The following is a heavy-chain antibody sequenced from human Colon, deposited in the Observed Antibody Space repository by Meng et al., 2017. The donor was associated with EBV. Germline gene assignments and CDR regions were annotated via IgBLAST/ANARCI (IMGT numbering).Heavy chain of an antibody. J-gene: IGHJ5*02. CDR2: IHHTGYS. Sequence: VHLRDAGPGLVESSGTLSVPCVVVADSITSIAWWSWVRQPPGKGLEWIGQIHHTGYSTFNPSLQIRVTMSVDKSKNQFFLTVRSVTASDTAVYYCARRDYGNYPLKSPWGQGVLVTVSS. V-gene: IGHV4-4*02. CDR1: ADSITSIAW. D-gene: IGHD4-17*01. CDR3: ARRDYGNYPLKSP.